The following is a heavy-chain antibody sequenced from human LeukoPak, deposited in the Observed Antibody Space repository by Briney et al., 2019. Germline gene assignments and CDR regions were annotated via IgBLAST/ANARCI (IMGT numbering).Heavy chain of an antibody. D-gene: IGHD6-19*01. CDR2: INSDGSST. V-gene: IGHV3-74*01. CDR1: GFTVSSNY. J-gene: IGHJ2*01. CDR3: ARVAVAGSEYWYFDL. Sequence: GFLILSCAASGFTVSSNYMSWVRQAPGKGLVWVSRINSDGSSTSYADSVKGRFTISRDNAKNTLYLQMNSLRAEDTAVYYCARVAVAGSEYWYFDLWGRGTLVTVSS.